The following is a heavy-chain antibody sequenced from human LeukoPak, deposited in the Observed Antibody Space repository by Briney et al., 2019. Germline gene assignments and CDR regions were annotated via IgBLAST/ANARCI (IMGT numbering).Heavy chain of an antibody. CDR3: ARDFTYGPSWNDAFDI. D-gene: IGHD1-1*01. J-gene: IGHJ3*02. Sequence: SETLSLTCTVSGGSISSYYWSWIRQPPGKGLEWIGYIYYSGSTNYNPSLKSRVTISVDTSKNQFSLKLSSVTAADTAVYYCARDFTYGPSWNDAFDIWGQGTMVTVSS. CDR2: IYYSGST. CDR1: GGSISSYY. V-gene: IGHV4-59*01.